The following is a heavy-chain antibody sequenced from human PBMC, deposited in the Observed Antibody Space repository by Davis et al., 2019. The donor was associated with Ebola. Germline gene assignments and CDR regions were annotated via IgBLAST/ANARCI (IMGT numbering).Heavy chain of an antibody. CDR1: GGSFSGYY. D-gene: IGHD3-3*01. V-gene: IGHV4-34*01. Sequence: SETLSLTCAVYGGSFSGYYWSWIRQPPGKGLEWIGEINHSGSTNYNPSLKSRVTISVDKSKNQFSLKLSSVTAADTAVYYCARVLRSYDFWSGYYGGYGMDVWGQGTTVTVSS. CDR3: ARVLRSYDFWSGYYGGYGMDV. J-gene: IGHJ6*02. CDR2: INHSGST.